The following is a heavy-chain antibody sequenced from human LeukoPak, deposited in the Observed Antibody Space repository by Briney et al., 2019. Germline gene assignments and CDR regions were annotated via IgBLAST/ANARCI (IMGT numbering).Heavy chain of an antibody. CDR1: GFTFGGYA. CDR2: ISSRAYYGTT. V-gene: IGHV3-49*04. CDR3: TRDRDYDLTDFDY. D-gene: IGHD3-3*01. Sequence: PGGSLRLSCTASGFTFGGYAMSWVRQAPGKGLEWVGCISSRAYYGTTEYAASVRGRFSISRDDSKSIAYLQMNSLKTEDTAVYYCTRDRDYDLTDFDYWRQGTLVSDPS. J-gene: IGHJ4*02.